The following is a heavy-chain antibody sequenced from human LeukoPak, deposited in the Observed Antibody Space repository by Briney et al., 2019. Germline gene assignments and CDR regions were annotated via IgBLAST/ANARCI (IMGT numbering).Heavy chain of an antibody. V-gene: IGHV3-15*01. Sequence: PGGSLRLSCAASGFTFSNAWMSWVRQAPGKGLEWVGRIKSKTDGRTTDYAAPVKGRFTISRDDSKNTLYLQMNSLKTEDTAVYYCTTDLDWGEVDYWGQGTLVTVSS. J-gene: IGHJ4*02. D-gene: IGHD3/OR15-3a*01. CDR3: TTDLDWGEVDY. CDR2: IKSKTDGRTT. CDR1: GFTFSNAW.